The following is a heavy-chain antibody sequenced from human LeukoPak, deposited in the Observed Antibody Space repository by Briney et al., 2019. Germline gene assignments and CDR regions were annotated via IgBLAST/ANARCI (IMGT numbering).Heavy chain of an antibody. CDR3: ARDEAYCGGDCYPGVRAFDI. CDR1: GFTFSSYS. D-gene: IGHD2-21*02. V-gene: IGHV3-21*01. Sequence: KPGGSLRLSCAASGFTFSSYSMNWVRQAPGKGLEWVSSISSSSSYIYYADSVKGRFTIPRDNAKNSLYLQMNSLRAEDTAVYYCARDEAYCGGDCYPGVRAFDIWGQGTMVTVSS. J-gene: IGHJ3*02. CDR2: ISSSSSYI.